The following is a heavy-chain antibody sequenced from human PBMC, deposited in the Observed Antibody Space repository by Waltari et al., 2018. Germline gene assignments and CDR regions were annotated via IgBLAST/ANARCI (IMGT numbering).Heavy chain of an antibody. CDR3: ARERHRLMEVGYLMALDP. Sequence: QVQLVQSGAEVKKPGASVKVSCRASGYSFSDFGISWVRQAPGQGLEWMGWTRTNNGHTNHARKFQVRLIMTKDTPTATVYMELSYLTSDDTAVYFCARERHRLMEVGYLMALDPWGQGTLVTVSS. CDR1: GYSFSDFG. D-gene: IGHD3-3*01. V-gene: IGHV1-18*01. CDR2: TRTNNGHT. J-gene: IGHJ5*02.